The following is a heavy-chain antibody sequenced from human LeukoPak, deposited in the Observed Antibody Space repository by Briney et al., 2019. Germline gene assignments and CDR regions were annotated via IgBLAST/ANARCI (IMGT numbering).Heavy chain of an antibody. CDR2: IRSKPYSGAT. V-gene: IGHV3-49*04. CDR1: GFTFCDCS. Sequence: QSGGSLRLSCTASGFTFCDCSISWVRQAPGKGLEWISFIRSKPYSGATEYAASVKGRFTISRDDSRSIAYLQMNTLTPEDTSLYYCTISHSGWPSQIDYWGQGTLVTVSS. D-gene: IGHD6-19*01. CDR3: TISHSGWPSQIDY. J-gene: IGHJ4*02.